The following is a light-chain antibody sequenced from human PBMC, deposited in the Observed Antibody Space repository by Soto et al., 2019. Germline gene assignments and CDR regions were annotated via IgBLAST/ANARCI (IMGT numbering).Light chain of an antibody. V-gene: IGKV3-11*01. Sequence: EIVLTQSPATLSLSPGERATLSCRASQTVSSYLAWYQQKPGQAPRLLIYDSSNRATGIPARFSGSGSGTDFTLTISSLEPEDFAVYYCQQRNSWPVTSGQGTRLEIK. CDR2: DSS. CDR1: QTVSSY. CDR3: QQRNSWPVT. J-gene: IGKJ5*01.